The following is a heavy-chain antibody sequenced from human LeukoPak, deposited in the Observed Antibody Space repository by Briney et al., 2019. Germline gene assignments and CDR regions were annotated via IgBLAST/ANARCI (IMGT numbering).Heavy chain of an antibody. CDR3: ARGRVPYYGSGSYPYFDY. CDR2: INHSGST. Sequence: SETLSLTCAVYGGSFSGYYWSWIRQPPGKGLEWIGEINHSGSTNCNPSLKSRVTISVDTSKNQFSLKLSPVTAADTAVYYCARGRVPYYGSGSYPYFDYWGQGTLVTVSS. J-gene: IGHJ4*02. D-gene: IGHD3-10*01. CDR1: GGSFSGYY. V-gene: IGHV4-34*01.